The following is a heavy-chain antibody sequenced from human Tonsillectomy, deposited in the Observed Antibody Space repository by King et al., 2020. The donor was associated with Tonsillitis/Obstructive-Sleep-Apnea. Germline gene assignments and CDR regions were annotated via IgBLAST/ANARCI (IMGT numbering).Heavy chain of an antibody. Sequence: VQLVESGGGLVQPVGSLRLSCAASGFTFSSYWMHWVRQAPGEGLVWVSRINSYGSSTSYADSVKCRFTISRDNAKNTLYLQMNSLRAEDTAVYSCARTPPPTTVTTFDYWGQGTLVTVSS. CDR3: ARTPPPTTVTTFDY. D-gene: IGHD4-17*01. CDR2: INSYGSST. V-gene: IGHV3-74*01. J-gene: IGHJ4*02. CDR1: GFTFSSYW.